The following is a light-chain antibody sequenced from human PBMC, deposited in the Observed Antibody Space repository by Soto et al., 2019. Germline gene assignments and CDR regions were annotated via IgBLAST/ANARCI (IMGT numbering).Light chain of an antibody. CDR1: QSVSSN. CDR3: QQYGSSPLT. J-gene: IGKJ4*01. Sequence: EIVMTPSPATLSVSPGERATLYCRASQSVSSNLAWYQQKPGQAPRLLIYGASTRATGIPARFSGSGSGTEFTLTISSLQSEDFAVYYCQQYGSSPLTFGGGTKGDIK. CDR2: GAS. V-gene: IGKV3-15*01.